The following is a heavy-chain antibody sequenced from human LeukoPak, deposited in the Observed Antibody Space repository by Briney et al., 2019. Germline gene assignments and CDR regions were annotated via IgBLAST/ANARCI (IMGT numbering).Heavy chain of an antibody. V-gene: IGHV4-34*01. D-gene: IGHD5-18*01. CDR2: INHSGST. Sequence: SETLSLTCAVNGGSFSGYYWSWIRQPPGKGLEWIGEINHSGSTYYNPSLKSRVTISVDTSKNQFSLKLSSVTAADTAVYYCARGYSYGNGYFDYWGQGTLVTVSS. CDR3: ARGYSYGNGYFDY. J-gene: IGHJ4*02. CDR1: GGSFSGYY.